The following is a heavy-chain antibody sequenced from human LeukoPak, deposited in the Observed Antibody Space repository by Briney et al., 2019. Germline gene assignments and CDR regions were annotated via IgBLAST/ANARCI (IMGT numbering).Heavy chain of an antibody. CDR3: AKEYLIWFGDFDAFDI. D-gene: IGHD3-10*01. CDR1: GFTFSTFN. J-gene: IGHJ3*02. V-gene: IGHV3-30*18. Sequence: PGRSLRLSCAASGFTFSTFNMHWVRQAPGKGLEWVALFSNDGSSTYYAENVQGRFTISRDNSKNTLSLQMNSLRAEDTAVYYCAKEYLIWFGDFDAFDIWGQGTMVTVSS. CDR2: FSNDGSST.